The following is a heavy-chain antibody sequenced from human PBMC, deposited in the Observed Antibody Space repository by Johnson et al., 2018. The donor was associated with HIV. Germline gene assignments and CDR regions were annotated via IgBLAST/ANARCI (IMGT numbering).Heavy chain of an antibody. CDR3: ARDGAELWDNWGAFDI. CDR1: GFTFSSYA. Sequence: VQLVESGGGVVQPGRSLRLSCAASGFTFSSYAMHWVRQAPGKGLEWVAVISYDGSNKYYADSVKGRFTISRDNSKNTLYLQMTSLRAEDTAVYYCARDGAELWDNWGAFDIWGQGTMVTVSS. CDR2: ISYDGSNK. J-gene: IGHJ3*02. D-gene: IGHD5-18*01. V-gene: IGHV3-30-3*01.